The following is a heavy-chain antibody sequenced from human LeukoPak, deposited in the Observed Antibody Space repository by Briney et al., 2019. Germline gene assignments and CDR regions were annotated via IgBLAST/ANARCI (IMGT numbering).Heavy chain of an antibody. CDR3: AKGAGYSGSYYRPYYFDY. CDR1: GFTFSSYG. V-gene: IGHV3-23*01. Sequence: GGSLRLSCAASGFTFSSYGMHWVRQAPGKGLEWVSSISGGGGGTYYADSVKGRFTISRDNSKNTLYLQMNSLRAEDTAVYYCAKGAGYSGSYYRPYYFDYWGQGTLVTVSS. D-gene: IGHD1-26*01. CDR2: ISGGGGGT. J-gene: IGHJ4*02.